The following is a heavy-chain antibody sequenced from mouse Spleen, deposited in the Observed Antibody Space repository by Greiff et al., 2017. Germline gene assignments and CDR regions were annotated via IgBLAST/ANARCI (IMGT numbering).Heavy chain of an antibody. J-gene: IGHJ2*01. CDR2: ISYDGSN. CDR1: GYSITSGYY. CDR3: ARDPGRNWDCFDY. V-gene: IGHV3-6*02. D-gene: IGHD4-1*01. Sequence: VQLKESGPGLVKPSQSLSLTCSVTGYSITSGYYWNWIRQSPGNKLEWMGYISYDGSNNYNPSLKNRISITRDTSKNQFFLKLNSVTTEDTATYYCARDPGRNWDCFDYWGQGTTLTVSS.